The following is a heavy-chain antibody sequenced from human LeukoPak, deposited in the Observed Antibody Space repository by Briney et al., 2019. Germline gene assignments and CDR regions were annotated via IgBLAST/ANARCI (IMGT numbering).Heavy chain of an antibody. CDR1: GFTFSSYA. CDR2: ISGSGGST. Sequence: PGGSLRLSCAASGFTFSSYAMSWVRQAPGKGLEWVSAISGSGGSTYYADSVKGRFTISRDNSKNTLYLQMNSLRAEDTAVYYCAKDRFGYGSGSYYDYWGQGTLVTVSS. J-gene: IGHJ4*02. D-gene: IGHD3-10*01. CDR3: AKDRFGYGSGSYYDY. V-gene: IGHV3-23*01.